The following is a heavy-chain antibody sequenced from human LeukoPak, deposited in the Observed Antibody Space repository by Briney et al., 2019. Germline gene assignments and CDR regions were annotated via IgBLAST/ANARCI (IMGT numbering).Heavy chain of an antibody. J-gene: IGHJ4*02. Sequence: PGGSLRLSCAASGFTFSSYSMNWVRQAPGKGLEWVSYITSSSSTTYYADSVKGRFTISRDNAQNSLCLQMNSLRDEDTAVYFCARGMRGYANFDYWGQGTLVTVSS. CDR2: ITSSSSTT. V-gene: IGHV3-48*02. D-gene: IGHD3-3*01. CDR1: GFTFSSYS. CDR3: ARGMRGYANFDY.